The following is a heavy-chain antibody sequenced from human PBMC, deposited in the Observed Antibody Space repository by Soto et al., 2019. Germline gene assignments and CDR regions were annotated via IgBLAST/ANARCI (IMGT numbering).Heavy chain of an antibody. Sequence: SETLSLTCTVSGGSISSYYWSWIRQPPGKGLEWIGYIYYSGSTNYNPSLKSRVTISVDTSKNQFSLKLSAVTAADTAVYYCARATRGYNGFTTPLDYWGQGTVVTVSS. V-gene: IGHV4-59*01. J-gene: IGHJ4*02. D-gene: IGHD5-12*01. CDR2: IYYSGST. CDR3: ARATRGYNGFTTPLDY. CDR1: GGSISSYY.